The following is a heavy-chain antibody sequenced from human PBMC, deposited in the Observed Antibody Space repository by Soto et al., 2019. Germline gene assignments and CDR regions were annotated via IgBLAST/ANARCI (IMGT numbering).Heavy chain of an antibody. Sequence: SETLSLTCDVYGGSFTGYFWNWIRQSPGKGLEWIGKVNHNGRNNYNPSLKSRVTISLDMSKNQISLKLTSVTAADKAVYYCAGGGSSDWQVAFDFRGKGTMVTVSS. V-gene: IGHV4-34*01. CDR3: AGGGSSDWQVAFDF. CDR1: GGSFTGYF. J-gene: IGHJ3*01. D-gene: IGHD6-19*01. CDR2: VNHNGRN.